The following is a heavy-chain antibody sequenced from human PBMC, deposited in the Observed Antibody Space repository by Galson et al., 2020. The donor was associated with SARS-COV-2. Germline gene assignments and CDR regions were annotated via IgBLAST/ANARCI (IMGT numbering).Heavy chain of an antibody. Sequence: GGSLSLSCAASGFTFSNAWMSWVRQAPGKGLEWVGRIKSKTDGGTTDYAAPVKGRFTISRDDSKNTLYLQMNSLKTEDTAVYYCTTASPNRRSRITMVRGVSSEKLVHYYYGMDVWGQGTTVTVSS. CDR2: IKSKTDGGTT. CDR1: GFTFSNAW. J-gene: IGHJ6*02. D-gene: IGHD3-10*01. V-gene: IGHV3-15*01. CDR3: TTASPNRRSRITMVRGVSSEKLVHYYYGMDV.